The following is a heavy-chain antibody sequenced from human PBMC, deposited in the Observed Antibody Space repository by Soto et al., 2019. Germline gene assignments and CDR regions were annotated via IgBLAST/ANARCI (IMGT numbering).Heavy chain of an antibody. Sequence: ASVKVSCKASGYTFTSYGISWVRQAPGQGLEWMGWISAYNGNTNYAQKLQGRVTMTTDTSTSTAYMELRSLRSDDTAVYYCAGVTYCSASYSCVYCYGMAVSGQSTTV. D-gene: IGHD3-10*01. CDR1: GYTFTSYG. V-gene: IGHV1-18*01. J-gene: IGHJ6*02. CDR2: ISAYNGNT. CDR3: AGVTYCSASYSCVYCYGMAV.